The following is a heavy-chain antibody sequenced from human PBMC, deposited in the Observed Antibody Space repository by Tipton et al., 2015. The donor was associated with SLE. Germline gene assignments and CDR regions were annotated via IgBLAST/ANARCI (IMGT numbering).Heavy chain of an antibody. J-gene: IGHJ6*03. D-gene: IGHD6-13*01. CDR3: ARVPVDGYSSSWYANYYYYYYIDV. V-gene: IGHV4-34*01. CDR1: GGSFSGYY. CDR2: INHSGST. Sequence: TLSLTCAVYGGSFSGYYWSWIRQPPGKGLEWIGEINHSGSTYYNSSLKSRVTISVDTSKNQFSPKLSSVTAADTAVYYCARVPVDGYSSSWYANYYYYYYIDVWGKGTTVTVSS.